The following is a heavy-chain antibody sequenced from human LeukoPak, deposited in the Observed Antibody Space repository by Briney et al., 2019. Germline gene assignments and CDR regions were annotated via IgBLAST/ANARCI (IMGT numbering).Heavy chain of an antibody. D-gene: IGHD4-11*01. J-gene: IGHJ4*02. V-gene: IGHV4-30-2*01. CDR2: IYHSGST. Sequence: SETLSLTCTVSGGSISSGGYYWSWIRQPPGKGLKWIGYIYHSGSTYYNPSLKSRVTISVDRSKNQFSLKLSSVTAADTAVYYCARTDDYSNYEGGYWGQGTLVTVSS. CDR3: ARTDDYSNYEGGY. CDR1: GGSISSGGYY.